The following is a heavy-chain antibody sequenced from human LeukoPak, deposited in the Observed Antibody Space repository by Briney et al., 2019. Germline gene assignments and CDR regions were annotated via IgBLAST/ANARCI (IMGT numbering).Heavy chain of an antibody. CDR1: GFTFSSYW. CDR2: IKQDGSEK. D-gene: IGHD5-18*01. V-gene: IGHV3-7*01. J-gene: IGHJ3*02. CDR3: ARAHSSYAFDI. Sequence: PGGSLRLSCAASGFTFSSYWMSWVRQAPGRGLEWVANIKQDGSEKYYVDSVKGRFTISRDNAKNSLYLQMNSLRAEDTAVYYCARAHSSYAFDIWGQGTMVTVSS.